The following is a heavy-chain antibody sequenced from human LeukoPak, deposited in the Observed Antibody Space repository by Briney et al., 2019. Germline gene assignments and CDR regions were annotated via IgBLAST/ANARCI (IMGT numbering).Heavy chain of an antibody. CDR2: ISYDGSNK. V-gene: IGHV3-30-3*01. D-gene: IGHD2-21*01. CDR3: ARGGRGVVIAPPDY. CDR1: GFTFSSYA. Sequence: GRSLRLSCAASGFTFSSYAMHWVRQAPGKGLEGVAVISYDGSNKYYADSVKGRFTISRDNSKNTLYLQMNSLRAEDTAVYYCARGGRGVVIAPPDYWGQGTLVTVSS. J-gene: IGHJ4*02.